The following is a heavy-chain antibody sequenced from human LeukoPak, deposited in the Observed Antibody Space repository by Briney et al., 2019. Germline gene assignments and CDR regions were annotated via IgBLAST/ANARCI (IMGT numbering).Heavy chain of an antibody. CDR3: ARRSSLWGATAYYYYGMDV. CDR2: INPNSGGT. Sequence: ASVKVSCKASGYTFTGYYMHWVRQAPGQGLEWMGWINPNSGGTNYAQKFQGRVTMTRNTSISTAYMELSSLRSEDTAVYYCARRSSLWGATAYYYYGMDVWGQGTTVTVSS. J-gene: IGHJ6*02. V-gene: IGHV1-2*02. D-gene: IGHD7-27*01. CDR1: GYTFTGYY.